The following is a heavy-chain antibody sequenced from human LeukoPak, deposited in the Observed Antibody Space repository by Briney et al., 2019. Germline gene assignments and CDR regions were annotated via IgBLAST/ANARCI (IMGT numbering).Heavy chain of an antibody. D-gene: IGHD3-22*01. J-gene: IGHJ3*02. CDR1: GGSISSYY. CDR2: IYYSGST. CDR3: ARVRDDYYDSSGYSRTGTFDI. V-gene: IGHV4-59*01. Sequence: SETLSLTCTVSGGSISSYYWNWIRQPPGKGLEWIGYIYYSGSTNYNPSLKSRVTISVDTSKNQFSLKLSSVTAADTAVYYCARVRDDYYDSSGYSRTGTFDIWGQGTMVTVSS.